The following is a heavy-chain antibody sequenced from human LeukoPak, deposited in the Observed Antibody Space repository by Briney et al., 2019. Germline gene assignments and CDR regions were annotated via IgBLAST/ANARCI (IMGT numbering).Heavy chain of an antibody. V-gene: IGHV4-59*02. D-gene: IGHD2-2*01. CDR3: ARGGPKYCSSTSCLWWFDP. CDR2: THHSGST. Sequence: SETLSLTCIVSGDSVSGYYWNWIRQPPGKGLEWIGYTHHSGSTYYNPSLKSRVTISVDRSKNQFSLKLSSVTAADTAVYYCARGGPKYCSSTSCLWWFDPWGQGTLVTVSS. J-gene: IGHJ5*02. CDR1: GDSVSGYY.